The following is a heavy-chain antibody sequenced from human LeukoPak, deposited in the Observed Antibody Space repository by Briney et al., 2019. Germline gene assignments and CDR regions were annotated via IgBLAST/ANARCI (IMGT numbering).Heavy chain of an antibody. D-gene: IGHD3-22*01. V-gene: IGHV3-11*01. CDR1: GFTFSDYY. CDR3: ARSWMGYSPFPYYYGMDV. Sequence: KAGRTLRLSCAASGFTFSDYYMSWIRQAPGKGLEWVSYISSSGSTIYYADSVKGRFTISRDNAKNSLYLQMNSLRAEDTAVYYCARSWMGYSPFPYYYGMDVRGQGATVTVSS. CDR2: ISSSGSTI. J-gene: IGHJ6*02.